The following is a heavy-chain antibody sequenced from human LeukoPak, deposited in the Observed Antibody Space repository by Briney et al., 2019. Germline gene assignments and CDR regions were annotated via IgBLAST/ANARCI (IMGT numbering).Heavy chain of an antibody. CDR1: GFTVGGDW. D-gene: IGHD1-26*01. V-gene: IGHV3-7*01. J-gene: IGHJ4*02. Sequence: GRSLRLFCAAAGFTVGGDWMGWVSQHTEKGLECVAKINEDGSEKHYVDSVKGRFTISRDNAKNSFYLQMNSLRVEDTAVYYCARDYRGGWNDYWGQGTLVTVSS. CDR3: ARDYRGGWNDY. CDR2: INEDGSEK.